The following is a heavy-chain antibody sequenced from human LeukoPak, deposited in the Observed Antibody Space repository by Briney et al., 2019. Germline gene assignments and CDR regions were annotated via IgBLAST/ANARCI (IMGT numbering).Heavy chain of an antibody. V-gene: IGHV1-69*04. CDR1: GGTFSSYA. D-gene: IGHD3-10*01. J-gene: IGHJ4*02. CDR2: IIPILGIA. CDR3: ARKGYYCSGSYYIDYCDY. Sequence: SVKVSCKASGGTFSSYAISWVRQAPGQRLEWMGRIIPILGIANYAQKFQGRVTITADKSTSTAYMELGRLRSEDTAVYYCARKGYYCSGSYYIDYCDYWGQGTLVTVSS.